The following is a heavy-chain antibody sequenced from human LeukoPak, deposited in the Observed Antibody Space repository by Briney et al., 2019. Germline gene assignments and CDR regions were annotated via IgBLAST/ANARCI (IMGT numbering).Heavy chain of an antibody. V-gene: IGHV5-51*01. J-gene: IGHJ4*02. CDR3: ARHGGTYAYDY. Sequence: GESLKISCKGSGYSFTTYWIAWVRQMPGEGLEWMGLIYPGDSDIRYSPSFQGQVTISADKSITTAYLQWSSLKASDTAMYYCARHGGTYAYDYWGQGTLVTVSS. CDR2: IYPGDSDI. CDR1: GYSFTTYW. D-gene: IGHD5-12*01.